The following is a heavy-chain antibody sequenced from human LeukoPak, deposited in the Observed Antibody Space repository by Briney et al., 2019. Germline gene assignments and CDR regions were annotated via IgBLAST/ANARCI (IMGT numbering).Heavy chain of an antibody. V-gene: IGHV3-23*01. CDR3: ASGGGLGSLDAFDI. Sequence: GGSLRLSCAGSGFTFNNYAMSWVRQTPRKGLEWVSTISISGDGTYYADPVKGRFTMSRDKSKNTVYLQMSSLRAEDTAVYYCASGGGLGSLDAFDIWGQGTMVTVSS. CDR2: ISISGDGT. J-gene: IGHJ3*02. CDR1: GFTFNNYA. D-gene: IGHD1-26*01.